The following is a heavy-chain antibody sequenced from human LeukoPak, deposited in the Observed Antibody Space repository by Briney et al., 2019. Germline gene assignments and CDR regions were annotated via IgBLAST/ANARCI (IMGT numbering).Heavy chain of an antibody. V-gene: IGHV4-39*07. CDR1: GGSISSSSYY. D-gene: IGHD5-18*01. Sequence: SETLSLTCTVSGGSISSSSYYWGWIRQPPGKGLEWIGSIYYSGSTYYNPSLKSRVTISVDTSKNQFSLKLSSVTAADTAVYYCARRKYSYGPKEIYYFDYWGQGTLVTVSS. J-gene: IGHJ4*02. CDR3: ARRKYSYGPKEIYYFDY. CDR2: IYYSGST.